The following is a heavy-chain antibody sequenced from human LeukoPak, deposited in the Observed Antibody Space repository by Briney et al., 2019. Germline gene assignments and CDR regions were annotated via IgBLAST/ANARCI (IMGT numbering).Heavy chain of an antibody. CDR2: FDPEDGET. Sequence: GASVKVSCKVSGYTLTEMSIHWVRQAPGGALEWMGGFDPEDGETVYAPKFQGRVTMTVDTSADTAYMELSSLRSEDTAVYYCTTCLNGAGQPVAIYYYGMDVWGQGTTVTVSS. J-gene: IGHJ6*02. D-gene: IGHD2-2*01. CDR3: TTCLNGAGQPVAIYYYGMDV. V-gene: IGHV1-24*01. CDR1: GYTLTEMS.